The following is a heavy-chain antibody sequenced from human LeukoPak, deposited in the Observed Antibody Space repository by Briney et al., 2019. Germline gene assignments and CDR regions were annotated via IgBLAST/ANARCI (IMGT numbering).Heavy chain of an antibody. CDR3: ARSSRGDYVGY. CDR1: GYTFTNYG. Sequence: GASVKVSCKASGYTFTNYGISWVRQAPGQGLEWMGWINTYNGHTNYAQKFQGRVTMTTDTSTTTAYMELRSLRSDDTAVYYCARSSRGDYVGYWGQGTLVTVSS. V-gene: IGHV1-18*01. CDR2: INTYNGHT. D-gene: IGHD3-10*01. J-gene: IGHJ4*02.